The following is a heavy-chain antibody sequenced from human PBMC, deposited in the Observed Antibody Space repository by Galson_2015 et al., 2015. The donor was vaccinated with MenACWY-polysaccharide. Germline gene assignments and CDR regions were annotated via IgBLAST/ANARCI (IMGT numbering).Heavy chain of an antibody. CDR2: IYYSGST. CDR1: GGSISSSSYY. Sequence: SETLSLTCTVSGGSISSSSYYWGWIRQPPGKGLEWIGSIYYSGSTYYNPSLKSRVTISVDTSKNQFSLKLSSVTAADTAVYYCARSVGVLGSRGPVDYWGQGTLVTVSS. D-gene: IGHD1-26*01. J-gene: IGHJ4*02. CDR3: ARSVGVLGSRGPVDY. V-gene: IGHV4-39*01.